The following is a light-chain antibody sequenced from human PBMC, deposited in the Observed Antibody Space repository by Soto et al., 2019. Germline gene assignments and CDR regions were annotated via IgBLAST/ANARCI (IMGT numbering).Light chain of an antibody. CDR2: EVS. V-gene: IGLV2-14*01. J-gene: IGLJ3*02. CDR3: SSYTNINTRV. Sequence: QSALTQPASVSGSPGQSITISCTGTSSDVGGYNSVSWYQQHPGKAPDLMIYEVSNRPSGVSNRFSGSKSGNTASLTISGLQAEDEADYFCSSYTNINTRVFGGGTKLTVL. CDR1: SSDVGGYNS.